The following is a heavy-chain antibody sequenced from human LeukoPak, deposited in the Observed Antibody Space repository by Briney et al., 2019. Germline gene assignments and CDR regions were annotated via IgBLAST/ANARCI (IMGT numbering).Heavy chain of an antibody. CDR1: GFTFSSYE. CDR2: ISSSGSTI. V-gene: IGHV3-48*03. J-gene: IGHJ5*02. CDR3: ARFVWGFPWFDP. Sequence: GGSLRLSCAASGFTFSSYEMNWVRQAPGKGLEWVSYISSSGSTIYYADSVKGRFTISRDNAKNSLYLQMNSLRAEDTAVYYCARFVWGFPWFDPWGQGTLVTASS. D-gene: IGHD3-16*01.